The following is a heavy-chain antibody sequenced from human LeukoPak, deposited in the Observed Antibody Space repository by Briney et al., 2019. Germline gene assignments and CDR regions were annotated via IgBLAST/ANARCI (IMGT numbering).Heavy chain of an antibody. Sequence: ASVKVSCKASGYTFTGYYMHWVRQAPGQGLEWMGWINPNSGGTSYAQKFQGRVTMTRDTSISTAHMELSRLRSDDTAVYYCARDLGSSPSNYYYGMDVWGQGTTVTVSS. V-gene: IGHV1-2*02. J-gene: IGHJ6*02. D-gene: IGHD6-6*01. CDR2: INPNSGGT. CDR1: GYTFTGYY. CDR3: ARDLGSSPSNYYYGMDV.